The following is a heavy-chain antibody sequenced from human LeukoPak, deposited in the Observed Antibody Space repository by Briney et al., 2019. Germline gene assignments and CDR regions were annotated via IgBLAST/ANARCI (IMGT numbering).Heavy chain of an antibody. Sequence: GESLKISCKAYGYSFFSNYWIAWVRPMPGKGLEWMGIIYPADSDSRYSPSFTGQVTISDDRSISTAYLHWSSLKVSDTALYYCARASRDGFNQNFDFWGQGTLVTVSS. CDR3: ARASRDGFNQNFDF. CDR2: IYPADSDS. D-gene: IGHD5-24*01. J-gene: IGHJ4*02. CDR1: GYSFFSNYW. V-gene: IGHV5-51*01.